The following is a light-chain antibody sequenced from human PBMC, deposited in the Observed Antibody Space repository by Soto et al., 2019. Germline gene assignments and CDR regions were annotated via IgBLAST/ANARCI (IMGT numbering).Light chain of an antibody. CDR1: QSVGSK. CDR3: QQYERWPPTP. Sequence: EILMTQSPATLAASPGERATLSCRASQSVGSKLAWYQQKPGQPPRLVMFDASIRATGVPARFSGGGSGTECTRAISSLQSVDFVLYYGQQYERWPPTPFGQGTKVEIK. J-gene: IGKJ1*01. V-gene: IGKV3-15*01. CDR2: DAS.